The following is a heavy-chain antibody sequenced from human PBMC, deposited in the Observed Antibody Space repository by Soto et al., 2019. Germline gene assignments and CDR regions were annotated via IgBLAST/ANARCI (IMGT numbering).Heavy chain of an antibody. D-gene: IGHD3-10*01. CDR2: IYYSGST. CDR3: ASSSLGGLGWGSGSPFDY. J-gene: IGHJ4*02. V-gene: IGHV4-39*01. CDR1: GDSISSSSYY. Sequence: SETLSLTCTVSGDSISSSSYYWGWIRQPPGKGLEWIGSIYYSGSTYYNPSLKSRVTISVDTSKNQFSLKLSSVTAADTALYYCASSSLGGLGWGSGSPFDYWGQGALVTVSS.